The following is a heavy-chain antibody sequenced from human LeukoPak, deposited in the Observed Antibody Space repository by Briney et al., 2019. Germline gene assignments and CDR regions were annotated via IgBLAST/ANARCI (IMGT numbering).Heavy chain of an antibody. J-gene: IGHJ6*04. V-gene: IGHV4-38-2*01. CDR1: GYSIGSGYY. CDR3: ARASGSYGSGSYYYYGMDV. CDR2: IFHSGST. D-gene: IGHD3-10*01. Sequence: SETLSLTCAVPGYSIGSGYYWGWIRQPPGKGLEWIGSIFHSGSTYYNPSLKSRVNMSVDTSKNQISLKLSSVTAADTAVYYCARASGSYGSGSYYYYGMDVWGKGTTVTVSS.